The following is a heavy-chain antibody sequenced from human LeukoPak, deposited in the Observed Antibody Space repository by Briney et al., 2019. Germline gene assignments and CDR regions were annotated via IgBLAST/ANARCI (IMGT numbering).Heavy chain of an antibody. Sequence: GESLKISCKGSGSSFTNYWIGWVRPMPGKGLEYMGLIYTVDSDTKYSPSFQGQVTISVDKSIKTAYLQWTSLKASDTGMYYCARGGSGWYFDYWGHGSLVTVS. D-gene: IGHD6-19*01. CDR1: GSSFTNYW. CDR2: IYTVDSDT. J-gene: IGHJ4*01. V-gene: IGHV5-51*01. CDR3: ARGGSGWYFDY.